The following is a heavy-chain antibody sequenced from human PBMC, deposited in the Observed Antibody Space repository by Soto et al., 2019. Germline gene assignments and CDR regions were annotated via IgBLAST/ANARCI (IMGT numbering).Heavy chain of an antibody. CDR3: AREDVAPYYYYGMDV. Sequence: QVQLVQSGAEVKKPGASVKVSCKASGYTFTRYGISWVRQAPGQGLEWMGWISTYNGDTNYAQTFQGRVTMTTDTSTSSVYMELRSLRSDDTAVYYCAREDVAPYYYYGMDVWGQGTPVTVSS. V-gene: IGHV1-18*01. CDR1: GYTFTRYG. D-gene: IGHD5-12*01. CDR2: ISTYNGDT. J-gene: IGHJ6*02.